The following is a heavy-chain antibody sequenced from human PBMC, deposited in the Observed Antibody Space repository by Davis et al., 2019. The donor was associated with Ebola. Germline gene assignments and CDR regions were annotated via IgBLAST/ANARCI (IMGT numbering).Heavy chain of an antibody. Sequence: ASVKVSCKASGYTFTGYYMHWVRQAPGQGLEWMGWMNPNSGNTGYAQKFQGRVTMTRNTSISTAYMELSSLRSEDTAVYYCVYDDYYGMDVWGKGTTVTVSS. CDR1: GYTFTGYY. CDR2: MNPNSGNT. V-gene: IGHV1-8*02. CDR3: VYDDYYGMDV. D-gene: IGHD5/OR15-5a*01. J-gene: IGHJ6*04.